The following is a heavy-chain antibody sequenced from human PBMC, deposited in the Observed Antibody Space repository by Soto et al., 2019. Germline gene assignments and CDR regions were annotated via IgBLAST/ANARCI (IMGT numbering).Heavy chain of an antibody. D-gene: IGHD5-18*01. V-gene: IGHV1-8*01. J-gene: IGHJ4*02. CDR1: GYNFSAYY. CDR3: ARETDTSMVDY. CDR2: LNPRNGQT. Sequence: QVQLVQSGAGVKKPGASVKVSCQTSGYNFSAYYFNWVRQAAGQGTAWMGWLNPRNGQTGYVQKFRGRVTMTGDTAMATVYLELSRLTDEDTAIYFCARETDTSMVDYWGQGTLVTVSS.